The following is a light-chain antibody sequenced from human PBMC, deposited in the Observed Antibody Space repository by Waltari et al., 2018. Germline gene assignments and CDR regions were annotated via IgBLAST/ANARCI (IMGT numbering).Light chain of an antibody. CDR1: QNINIW. J-gene: IGKJ1*01. CDR3: QQYDTFLGT. V-gene: IGKV1-5*03. Sequence: MQMTQSPSILSASIGDIVTITCRASQNINIWLAWYQHKPEKRPRLLIYKASTLERGVSSRFSGSGTGTNFTLTITSLQPDDSATYYCQQYDTFLGTFGQGTRLDI. CDR2: KAS.